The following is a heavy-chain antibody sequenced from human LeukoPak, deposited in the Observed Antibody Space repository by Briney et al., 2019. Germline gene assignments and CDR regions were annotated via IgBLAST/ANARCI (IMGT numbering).Heavy chain of an antibody. D-gene: IGHD2-8*01. CDR2: IYHNGST. Sequence: SETLSLTCTVSGYSISTTYYWGWIRQPPGKGLEWIGTIYHNGSTYYNPSLNSRVTISVDTSKNQFSLKLSSVTAADTAVYYCARGLYCTNGVCPYYFDYWGQGTLVTVSS. CDR3: ARGLYCTNGVCPYYFDY. V-gene: IGHV4-38-2*02. CDR1: GYSISTTYY. J-gene: IGHJ4*02.